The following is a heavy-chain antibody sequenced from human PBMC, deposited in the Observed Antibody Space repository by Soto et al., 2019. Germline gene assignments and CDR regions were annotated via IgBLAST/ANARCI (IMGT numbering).Heavy chain of an antibody. D-gene: IGHD6-13*01. CDR2: ISSSSSTI. CDR1: GFSFSSYS. CDR3: ARDPPHSSSWYGDYYYGMDV. J-gene: IGHJ6*02. V-gene: IGHV3-48*02. Sequence: EVQLLESGGGLVQPGGSLRLSCAASGFSFSSYSMNWVRQAPGKGLEWVSYISSSSSTIYYADSVKGRFTISRDNAKNSLYLQMNSLRDEDTAVYYCARDPPHSSSWYGDYYYGMDVWGQGTTVTVSS.